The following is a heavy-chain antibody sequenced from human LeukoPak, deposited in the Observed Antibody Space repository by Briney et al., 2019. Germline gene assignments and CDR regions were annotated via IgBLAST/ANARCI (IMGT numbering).Heavy chain of an antibody. J-gene: IGHJ4*02. D-gene: IGHD4-17*01. CDR1: GGSISSYY. Sequence: SETLSLTCTVSGGSISSYYWSWLRQPPGKGLEWIGYIYYSGSTNYNPSLKSRVTISVDTSKNQFSLKLSSVTAADTAVYYWGRGGGKYGASLRTFDYWGQGTLVTVSS. CDR2: IYYSGST. V-gene: IGHV4-59*01. CDR3: GRGGGKYGASLRTFDY.